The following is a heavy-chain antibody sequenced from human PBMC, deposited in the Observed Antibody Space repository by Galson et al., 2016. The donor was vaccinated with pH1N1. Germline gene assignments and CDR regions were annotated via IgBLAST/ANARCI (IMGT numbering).Heavy chain of an antibody. Sequence: SLRLSCAASGFPFDRFAMHWVRQAPGKGLEWVSGISWNSGSIGYADSVKGRFTISRDNAKNSLYLQMNSLRAEDTALYYCAKVRGYSEVPIEYWGQGTLVTVSS. CDR1: GFPFDRFA. D-gene: IGHD5-18*01. J-gene: IGHJ4*02. V-gene: IGHV3-9*01. CDR3: AKVRGYSEVPIEY. CDR2: ISWNSGSI.